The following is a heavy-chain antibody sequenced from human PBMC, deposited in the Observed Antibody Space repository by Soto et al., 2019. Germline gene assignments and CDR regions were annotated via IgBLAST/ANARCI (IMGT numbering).Heavy chain of an antibody. CDR3: ARVRSSGSLCWSFDL. CDR1: GGSISSYY. CDR2: IYTSGST. V-gene: IGHV4-4*07. D-gene: IGHD1-26*01. Sequence: PSETLSLTCTVCGGSISSYYWSWIRQPAWKGLEWIGRIYTSGSTNYNPSLKSRVTMSVDTSKNQFSLKLSSVTAADTAVYYCARVRSSGSLCWSFDLWGRGTLLTVFS. J-gene: IGHJ2*01.